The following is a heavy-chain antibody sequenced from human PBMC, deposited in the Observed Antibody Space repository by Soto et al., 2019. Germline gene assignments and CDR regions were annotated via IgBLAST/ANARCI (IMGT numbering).Heavy chain of an antibody. J-gene: IGHJ6*02. D-gene: IGHD4-17*01. CDR3: TTNFYSDHGMDV. Sequence: EVQLVESGGGLVKPGGSLTLSCAASGITFSKAWMNWVRQSPGKGLEWVGRIKSRSDGGTTAYAAPVKGRFTISRGDSKDTLWLQMNSLKTEDTAVYYCTTNFYSDHGMDVWGQGTTVTVSS. V-gene: IGHV3-15*01. CDR2: IKSRSDGGTT. CDR1: GITFSKAW.